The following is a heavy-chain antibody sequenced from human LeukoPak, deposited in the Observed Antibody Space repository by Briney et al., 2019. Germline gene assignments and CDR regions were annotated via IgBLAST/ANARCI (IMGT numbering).Heavy chain of an antibody. J-gene: IGHJ4*02. CDR3: AGDRYDISGYFLGNDY. D-gene: IGHD3-22*01. CDR2: VAYTGST. CDR1: GGSITSGEHY. V-gene: IGHV4-30-4*01. Sequence: SETLSLTCTVSGGSITSGEHYCSWIRQPPGKGLEWIGYVAYTGSTNYNPSLSSRVTMSVDTSKNQFSLKLSSVTAADTAVYYCAGDRYDISGYFLGNDYGGQGFLVTVSS.